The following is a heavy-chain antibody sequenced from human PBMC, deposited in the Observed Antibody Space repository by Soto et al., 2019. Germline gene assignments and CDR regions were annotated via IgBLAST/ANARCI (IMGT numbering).Heavy chain of an antibody. CDR2: ISSSSSYI. Sequence: EVQLVESGGGLVKPGGSLRLSCAASGFTFSSYSMNWVRQAPGKGLEWVSSISSSSSYIYYADSVKGRFTISRDNAKKSLYMQMNSQRAKDTAVYYCAREGVQHGSEPCYGYGMDVWGQGTTVTVSS. CDR3: AREGVQHGSEPCYGYGMDV. V-gene: IGHV3-21*01. D-gene: IGHD2-15*01. J-gene: IGHJ6*02. CDR1: GFTFSSYS.